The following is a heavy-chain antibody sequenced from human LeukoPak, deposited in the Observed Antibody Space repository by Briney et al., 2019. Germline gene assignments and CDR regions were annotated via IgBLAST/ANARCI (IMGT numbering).Heavy chain of an antibody. Sequence: GSLRLSCVASGFTFGKYWMSWVRQAPGKGLEWVANIKLDGSEKNYVDSVKGRFTISRDNTKNSLYLQMNSLRVEDTAIYYCARDKSAGADTGSSFYYWGQGVLVTVSS. CDR2: IKLDGSEK. CDR1: GFTFGKYW. V-gene: IGHV3-7*03. D-gene: IGHD3-10*01. CDR3: ARDKSAGADTGSSFYY. J-gene: IGHJ4*02.